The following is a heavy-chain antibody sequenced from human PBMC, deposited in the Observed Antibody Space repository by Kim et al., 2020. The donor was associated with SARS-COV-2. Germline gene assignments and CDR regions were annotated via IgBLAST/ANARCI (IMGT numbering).Heavy chain of an antibody. CDR3: AREDLDASRVLDYYFDY. CDR2: ISGYDSHT. V-gene: IGHV1-18*01. D-gene: IGHD5-12*01. CDR1: GYKFSDYA. J-gene: IGHJ4*01. Sequence: ASVKVSCKASGYKFSDYAMIWMRQAPGQGPEWMGWISGYDSHTNYAEKFQGRVTLTTDTSTNTAYMELRSLVSDDTAVYDCAREDLDASRVLDYYFDYW.